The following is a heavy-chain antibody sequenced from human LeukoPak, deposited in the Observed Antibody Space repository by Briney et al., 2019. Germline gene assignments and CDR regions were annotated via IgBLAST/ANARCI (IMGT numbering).Heavy chain of an antibody. Sequence: GGALRLSCEASGFTFSSYWMRWVRQAPGKGLGWVSRINSDGMTTIYADSVTSRFPISRDNANNTLYLQMNSLRAEDTAVYYCAREGYYDSSGYSIRFSYWGQGTLVTVSS. CDR2: INSDGMTT. CDR3: AREGYYDSSGYSIRFSY. J-gene: IGHJ4*02. CDR1: GFTFSSYW. V-gene: IGHV3-74*01. D-gene: IGHD3-22*01.